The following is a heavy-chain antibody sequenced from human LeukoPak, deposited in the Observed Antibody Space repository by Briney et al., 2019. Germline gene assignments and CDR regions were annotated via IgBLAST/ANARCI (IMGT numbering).Heavy chain of an antibody. J-gene: IGHJ4*02. CDR2: IYYSGST. V-gene: IGHV4-59*01. CDR1: GGSISSYY. Sequence: SETLSLTCTVSGGSISSYYWSWIRQPPGKGLEWIGYIYYSGSTNYNPSLKSRVTISVDTSKNQFSLRLSSVTAADTAVYYCATVAVAGTYFDYWGQGTLVTVSS. CDR3: ATVAVAGTYFDY. D-gene: IGHD6-19*01.